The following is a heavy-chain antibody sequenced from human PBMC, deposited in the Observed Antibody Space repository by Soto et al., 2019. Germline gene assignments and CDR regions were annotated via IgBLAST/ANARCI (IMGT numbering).Heavy chain of an antibody. CDR1: GFSFSDYY. CDR2: ISSSGITI. Sequence: QVQPVESGGGLVKPGGSLRLSCAASGFSFSDYYMTWIRQAPGKGLEWISSISSSGITIYYADSVKGRFTISRDNAKISLYLQMNSLRAEDTAIYYCARGNHYFDNWGQGTLVTVSS. V-gene: IGHV3-11*01. CDR3: ARGNHYFDN. J-gene: IGHJ4*02.